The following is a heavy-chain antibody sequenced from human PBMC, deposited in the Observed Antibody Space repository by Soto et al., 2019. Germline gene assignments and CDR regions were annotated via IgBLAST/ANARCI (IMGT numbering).Heavy chain of an antibody. V-gene: IGHV4-59*01. J-gene: IGHJ4*02. CDR2: IHSSGTT. CDR3: AGQITAYACVHN. Sequence: SETLSLTCTVSGGSTSSYYWSWIRQPPGKGLQWMGHIHSSGTTNYNPSLESRVTISIDTSRNRFSLRLSSVTAADTAVYYCAGQITAYACVHNWGQGTLVTVSS. CDR1: GGSTSSYY. D-gene: IGHD3-10*01.